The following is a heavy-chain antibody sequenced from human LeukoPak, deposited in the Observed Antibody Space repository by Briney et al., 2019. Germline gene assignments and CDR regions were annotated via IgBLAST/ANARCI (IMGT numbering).Heavy chain of an antibody. CDR2: ISYDGSNK. CDR3: AKTPSSGSSGYYWFDY. CDR1: GFTFSSYG. J-gene: IGHJ4*02. Sequence: GGYLRLYCAASGFTFSSYGMHRVRQAPGQGLEGVAVISYDGSNKYYADSVKGRFTISRDNSKNTLYLQMNSLRAEDTAVYYCAKTPSSGSSGYYWFDYWGQGTLVTVSS. V-gene: IGHV3-30*18. D-gene: IGHD3-22*01.